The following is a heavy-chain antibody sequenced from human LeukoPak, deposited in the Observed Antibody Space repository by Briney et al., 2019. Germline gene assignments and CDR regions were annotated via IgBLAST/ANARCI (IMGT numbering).Heavy chain of an antibody. CDR1: GFTFSNYA. CDR2: LSGSGGTT. D-gene: IGHD3-10*02. J-gene: IGHJ6*04. Sequence: PGGSLRLSCAASGFTFSNYAMSWVRQAPGKGLEWVSALSGSGGTTYYADSVRGRFTISRDNSKNSLYLQMNSPRAEDTAVYYCAELGITMIGGVWGKGTTVTISS. V-gene: IGHV3-23*01. CDR3: AELGITMIGGV.